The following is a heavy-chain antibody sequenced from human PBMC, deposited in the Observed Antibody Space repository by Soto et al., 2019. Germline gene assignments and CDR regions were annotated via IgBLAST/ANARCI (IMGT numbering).Heavy chain of an antibody. Sequence: EVQLVESGGGLVQPGGSLRLSCAASGFTFSSYSMNWVRQAPGKGLEWVSYISSSSSTIYYADFVKGRFTISRDNAKKSLYLQMNRMRAEDTAVYYCVTLRPKAKQAGYWGQGTLLTVSS. D-gene: IGHD6-19*01. V-gene: IGHV3-48*01. J-gene: IGHJ4*02. CDR3: VTLRPKAKQAGY. CDR1: GFTFSSYS. CDR2: ISSSSSTI.